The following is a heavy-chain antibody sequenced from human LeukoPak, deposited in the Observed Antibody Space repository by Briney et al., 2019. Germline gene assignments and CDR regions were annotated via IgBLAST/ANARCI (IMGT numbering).Heavy chain of an antibody. J-gene: IGHJ4*02. CDR1: GGSISSSTYY. D-gene: IGHD6-19*01. Sequence: PSETLSLTCSVSGGSISSSTYYWGWIRQPPGKGLEWVGSFYYSGRPYYYLSLKSRVTISVGTPKDQVSLKVSSVTAADTAVYYCAYTNFGIAVAGGYWGQGTLVTVSS. CDR3: AYTNFGIAVAGGY. V-gene: IGHV4-39*01. CDR2: FYYSGRP.